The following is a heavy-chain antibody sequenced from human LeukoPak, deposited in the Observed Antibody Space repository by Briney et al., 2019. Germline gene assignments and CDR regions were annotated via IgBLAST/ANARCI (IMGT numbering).Heavy chain of an antibody. J-gene: IGHJ4*02. CDR2: IYPGDSDT. Sequence: GESLKISCKGSGYSFTSYWIGWVRQMPGKGLEWMGIIYPGDSDTRYSPSFQGQVTISADKSIITAYLQWSSLKASDTAMYYCATTQYYDILTGYYRDYWGQGTLVTVSS. D-gene: IGHD3-9*01. CDR1: GYSFTSYW. V-gene: IGHV5-51*01. CDR3: ATTQYYDILTGYYRDY.